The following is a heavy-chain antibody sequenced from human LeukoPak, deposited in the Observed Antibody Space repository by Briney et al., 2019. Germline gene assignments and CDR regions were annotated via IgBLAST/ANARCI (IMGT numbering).Heavy chain of an antibody. D-gene: IGHD1-1*01. V-gene: IGHV5-51*01. Sequence: GESLKISCKGSGYSFTSYWIGWVRQMPGKGLEWMGIIYPGDSDTRYSPSFQGQVTISADKSINTAYLQWSSLKASDIAMYYCARLNWNDVEGAQGAFDIWGQGTMVTVSS. CDR1: GYSFTSYW. CDR2: IYPGDSDT. J-gene: IGHJ3*02. CDR3: ARLNWNDVEGAQGAFDI.